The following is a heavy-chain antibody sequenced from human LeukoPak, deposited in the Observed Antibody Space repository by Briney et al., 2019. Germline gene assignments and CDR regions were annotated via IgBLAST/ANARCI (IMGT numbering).Heavy chain of an antibody. J-gene: IGHJ4*02. Sequence: GGSLRLSCAASGFTFSTYSMNWVRQSPGKGLEWLSYISSSSSTIYYADSVRGRFTISRDNAKNSLYLQMHSLRAEDTAVYYCAGSRYPEPQDLNYWGQGTLVIVS. CDR2: ISSSSSTI. V-gene: IGHV3-48*04. D-gene: IGHD3-10*01. CDR1: GFTFSTYS. CDR3: AGSRYPEPQDLNY.